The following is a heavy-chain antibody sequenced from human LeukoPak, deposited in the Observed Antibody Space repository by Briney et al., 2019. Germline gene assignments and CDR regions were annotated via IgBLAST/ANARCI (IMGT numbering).Heavy chain of an antibody. CDR2: INSDGSST. Sequence: GGSLRLSCVASGFIVSSNYMNWVRQAPGKGLVWVSRINSDGSSTSYADSVKGRFTISRDNAKNTLYLQMNSLRAEDTAVYHCAREEDYGSGSFPFDYWGQGTLVTVSS. J-gene: IGHJ4*02. D-gene: IGHD3-10*01. CDR1: GFIVSSNY. CDR3: AREEDYGSGSFPFDY. V-gene: IGHV3-74*01.